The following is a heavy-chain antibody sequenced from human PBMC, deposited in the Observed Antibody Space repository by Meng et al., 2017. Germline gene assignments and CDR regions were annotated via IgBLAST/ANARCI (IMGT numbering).Heavy chain of an antibody. CDR3: ARDLDHYFDY. J-gene: IGHJ4*02. CDR2: IYYSGST. CDR1: GGSISSGGYY. Sequence: SETLSLTCPVSGGSISSGGYYWSWIRQHPGKGLEWIGYIYYSGSTYYNPSLKSRVTLSVATSKNQFSLKLSSVTAADTAVYYCARDLDHYFDYWGQGTLVTVSS. V-gene: IGHV4-31*03.